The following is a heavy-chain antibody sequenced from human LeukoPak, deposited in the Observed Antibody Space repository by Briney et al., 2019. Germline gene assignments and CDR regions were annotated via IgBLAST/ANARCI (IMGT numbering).Heavy chain of an antibody. V-gene: IGHV4-39*01. J-gene: IGHJ4*02. Sequence: PSETLSLTCAVYGGSFSGYYWGWIRQPPGQGLEWIGSIYYSGSTYYNPSLKSRVTISVDTSKNQFSLRLNSMTAADTSVYYCARQAYCSSTSCYKLDQWGQGTLVTVSS. D-gene: IGHD2-2*02. CDR2: IYYSGST. CDR3: ARQAYCSSTSCYKLDQ. CDR1: GGSFSGYY.